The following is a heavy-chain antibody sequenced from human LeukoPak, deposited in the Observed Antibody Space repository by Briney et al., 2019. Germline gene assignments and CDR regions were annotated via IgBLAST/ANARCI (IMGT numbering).Heavy chain of an antibody. J-gene: IGHJ6*02. CDR2: TYYSGST. D-gene: IGHD1-7*01. CDR1: GGSISSYY. CDR3: ARDNWNYGSSMDV. V-gene: IGHV4-59*01. Sequence: SETLSLTCSVSGGSISSYYWSWIRQPPGKGLEWIGYTYYSGSTNYNPSLKSRVTISVDTSKNQFSLKLSSVTAADTAVYYCARDNWNYGSSMDVWGQGTTVTVSS.